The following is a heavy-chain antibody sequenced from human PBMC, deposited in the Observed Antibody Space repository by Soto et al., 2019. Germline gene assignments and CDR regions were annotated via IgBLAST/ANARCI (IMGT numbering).Heavy chain of an antibody. V-gene: IGHV1-2*04. CDR1: GYTFTGYY. CDR2: INPNSGDT. D-gene: IGHD6-19*01. Sequence: GASVKVSCKASGYTFTGYYMHWVRQAPGQGLEWMGWINPNSGDTNYAQKFQGWVTMTRDTSISTAYMELSRLRSDDTAVYYCATRGGYSSGWDPNYYYYYGMDVWGQGTTVTVSS. J-gene: IGHJ6*02. CDR3: ATRGGYSSGWDPNYYYYYGMDV.